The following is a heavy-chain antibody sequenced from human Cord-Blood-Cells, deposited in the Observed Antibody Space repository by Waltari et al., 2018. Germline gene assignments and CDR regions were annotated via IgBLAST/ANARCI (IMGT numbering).Heavy chain of an antibody. V-gene: IGHV4-34*01. CDR2: INHSGST. D-gene: IGHD6-13*01. J-gene: IGHJ3*02. CDR1: GGSFSGYY. CDR3: ARVSPGIAADDAFDI. Sequence: QVQLQQWGAGLLKPSETLSLTCAVYGGSFSGYYWSWIRHPPGKGLEWIGEINHSGSTNYDPSLKSRVTISVDTSKNQFSLKLSSVTAADTAVYYCARVSPGIAADDAFDIWGQGTMVTVSS.